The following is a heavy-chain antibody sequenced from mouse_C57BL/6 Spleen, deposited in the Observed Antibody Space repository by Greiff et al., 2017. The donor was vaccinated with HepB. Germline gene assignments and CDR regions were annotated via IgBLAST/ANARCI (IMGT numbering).Heavy chain of an antibody. CDR1: GFTFSDYY. CDR3: ARARGYYYAMDY. CDR2: INYDGSST. J-gene: IGHJ4*01. D-gene: IGHD2-14*01. V-gene: IGHV5-16*01. Sequence: EVQVVESEGGLVQPGSSMKLSCTASGFTFSDYYMAWVRQVPEKGLEWVANINYDGSSTYYLDSLKSRFIISRDNAKNILYLQMSSLKSEDTATYYCARARGYYYAMDYWGQGTSVTVSS.